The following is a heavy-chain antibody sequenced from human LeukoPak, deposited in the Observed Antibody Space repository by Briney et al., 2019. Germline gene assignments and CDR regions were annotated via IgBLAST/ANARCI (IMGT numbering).Heavy chain of an antibody. CDR1: GFTFSSYG. CDR3: AKAYFMVRGVIIPYGMDV. CDR2: ISYDGSNK. D-gene: IGHD3-10*01. Sequence: PGGSLRLSCAASGFTFSSYGMHWVRQAPGKGLEWVAVISYDGSNKYYADSVKGRFTISRDNSKNTLYLQMNSLRAEDTAVYYCAKAYFMVRGVIIPYGMDVWGQGTTVTVSS. V-gene: IGHV3-30*18. J-gene: IGHJ6*02.